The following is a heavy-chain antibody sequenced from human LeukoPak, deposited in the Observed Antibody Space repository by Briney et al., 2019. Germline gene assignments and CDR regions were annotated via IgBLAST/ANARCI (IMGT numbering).Heavy chain of an antibody. Sequence: VASVKVSCKASGYTFTGFYLNWVRQAPGQGLEWMGWIHPNSGATDYAQRFQGRVTMTRDTTITTAYMELSSLISDDTAVYYCARGDLLDWGQGTLVTVSS. J-gene: IGHJ4*02. CDR2: IHPNSGAT. CDR1: GYTFTGFY. CDR3: ARGDLLD. V-gene: IGHV1-2*02.